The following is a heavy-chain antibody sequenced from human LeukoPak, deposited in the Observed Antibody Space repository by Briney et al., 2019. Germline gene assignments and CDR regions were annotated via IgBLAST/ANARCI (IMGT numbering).Heavy chain of an antibody. Sequence: GGSLRLSCAASGFTFSRYEMNWVGQAPGKGLEWLSYISSSGSTMYYADSVKGRITISRDNTKNSLYLLMNSLRAEDTAVYYCARVLAGATYFDYWGQGTLVTVSS. CDR2: ISSSGSTM. CDR3: ARVLAGATYFDY. J-gene: IGHJ4*01. D-gene: IGHD1-26*01. V-gene: IGHV3-48*03. CDR1: GFTFSRYE.